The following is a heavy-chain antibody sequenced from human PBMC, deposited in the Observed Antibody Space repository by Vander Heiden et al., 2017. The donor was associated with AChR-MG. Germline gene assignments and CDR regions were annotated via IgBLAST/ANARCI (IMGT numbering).Heavy chain of an antibody. V-gene: IGHV3-30*18. CDR1: GFTFSRYG. D-gene: IGHD5-18*01. J-gene: IGHJ3*02. Sequence: QVQLVASGGGVVQPGRSLRLSCAASGFTFSRYGMHWVRQAPGKGLEWVAVRSDDGSNKYYADSVKGRFTISRDNSKNTLYLQMNSLRAEDTAVYYCAKAGGYSYGLQAAFDIWGQGTMVTVSS. CDR3: AKAGGYSYGLQAAFDI. CDR2: RSDDGSNK.